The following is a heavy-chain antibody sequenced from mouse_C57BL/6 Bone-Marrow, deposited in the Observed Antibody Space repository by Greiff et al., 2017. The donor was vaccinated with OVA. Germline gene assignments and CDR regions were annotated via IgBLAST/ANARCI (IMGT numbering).Heavy chain of an antibody. CDR1: GFNIKDDY. J-gene: IGHJ4*01. CDR2: IDPENGDT. CDR3: TSYYSNYYYAMDY. V-gene: IGHV14-4*01. D-gene: IGHD2-5*01. Sequence: EVKLVESGAELVRPGASVKLSCTASGFNIKDDYMHWVKQRPEQGLEWIGWIDPENGDTEYASKFQGKATITADTSSNTAYLPLSSLTSEDTAVYYCTSYYSNYYYAMDYWGQGTSVTVSS.